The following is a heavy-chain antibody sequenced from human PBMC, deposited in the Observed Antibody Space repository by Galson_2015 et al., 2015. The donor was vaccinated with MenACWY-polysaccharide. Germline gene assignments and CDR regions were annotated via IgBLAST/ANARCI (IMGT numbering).Heavy chain of an antibody. V-gene: IGHV3-30*18. D-gene: IGHD3/OR15-3a*01. J-gene: IGHJ1*01. CDR2: MPSHGSNK. CDR1: EFTFSRCG. CDR3: VNRGLKPDVEYFQH. Sequence: SLRLSCAASEFTFSRCGMHWVRQAPGKGLEWVAFMPSHGSNKVYEDSVKGRFTISRDNSKSTLYLEMNNLRTEDTAVYYCVNRGLKPDVEYFQHGGQGTLVIVSS.